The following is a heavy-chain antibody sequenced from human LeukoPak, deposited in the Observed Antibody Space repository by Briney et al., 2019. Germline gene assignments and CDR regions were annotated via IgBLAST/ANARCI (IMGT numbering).Heavy chain of an antibody. V-gene: IGHV3-48*03. Sequence: GVSLRLLCAASVFTLRIYEMNGLRQAPEEGREWVSYISSSGSTIYYADSVKGRFTISRDNAKNSLYLQMNSLRAEDTAVYYCASLGYCSGGSCLRPDYWGQGTLLTVSS. J-gene: IGHJ4*02. D-gene: IGHD2-15*01. CDR1: VFTLRIYE. CDR2: ISSSGSTI. CDR3: ASLGYCSGGSCLRPDY.